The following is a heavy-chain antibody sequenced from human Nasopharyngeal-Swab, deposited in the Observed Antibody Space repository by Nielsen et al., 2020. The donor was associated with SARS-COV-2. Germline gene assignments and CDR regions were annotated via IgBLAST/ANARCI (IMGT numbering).Heavy chain of an antibody. CDR2: IYYSGST. D-gene: IGHD6-19*01. J-gene: IGHJ4*02. V-gene: IGHV4-59*12. CDR1: GGSISSYY. CDR3: AREAVAGTIYFDY. Sequence: SETLSLTCTVSGGSISSYYWSWIRQPPGKGLEWIGYIYYSGSTNYNPSLKSRVTISVDTSKNQFSLKLSSVTAADTAVYYCAREAVAGTIYFDYWGQGTLVTVSS.